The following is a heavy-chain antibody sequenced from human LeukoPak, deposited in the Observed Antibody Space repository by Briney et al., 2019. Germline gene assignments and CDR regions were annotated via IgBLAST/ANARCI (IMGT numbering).Heavy chain of an antibody. CDR3: AREFCTVNTCYQSSLGY. V-gene: IGHV3-64*01. CDR1: GFTFSSFT. Sequence: GGSLRLSCAASGFTFSSFTMHWVRQAPGKGLEYVSSISRNGGNKYYANSVKGRFTISRDNFRNTVDLQMGSLRAEDMAVYYCAREFCTVNTCYQSSLGYWGQGTLVTVSS. J-gene: IGHJ4*02. D-gene: IGHD2-8*02. CDR2: ISRNGGNK.